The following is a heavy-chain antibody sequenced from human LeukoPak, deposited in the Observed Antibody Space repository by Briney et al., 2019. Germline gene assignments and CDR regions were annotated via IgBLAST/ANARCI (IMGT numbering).Heavy chain of an antibody. Sequence: PGGSLRLSCAASEFTFSSYWINWVRQVPGKGPEWVANINPDGSQKKYADSVKGRFTISRDNARNSLYLQMNSLRDNDTAVYYCARGASQNVFDFWGQGTTVIVSS. V-gene: IGHV3-7*01. CDR3: ARGASQNVFDF. CDR2: INPDGSQK. J-gene: IGHJ3*01. CDR1: EFTFSSYW.